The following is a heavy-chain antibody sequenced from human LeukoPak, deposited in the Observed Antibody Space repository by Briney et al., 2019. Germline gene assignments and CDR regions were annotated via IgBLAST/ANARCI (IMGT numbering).Heavy chain of an antibody. CDR2: IKQDGSEK. Sequence: GGSLRLSCAASGFTFSSYWMSWVRQAPGKGLEWVANIKQDGSEKYYVDSVKGRFTISRDNAKNSLYLQMNSLRAEDTAVYYCASRTAYYDFWSGYYDAFDIWGQGTMVTVSS. CDR1: GFTFSSYW. V-gene: IGHV3-7*01. D-gene: IGHD3-3*01. CDR3: ASRTAYYDFWSGYYDAFDI. J-gene: IGHJ3*02.